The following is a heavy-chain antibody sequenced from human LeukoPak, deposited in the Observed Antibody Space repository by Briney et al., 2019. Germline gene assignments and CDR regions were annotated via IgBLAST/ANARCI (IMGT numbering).Heavy chain of an antibody. V-gene: IGHV3-74*01. CDR1: GFTSSSHW. CDR2: VSTDGTNT. J-gene: IGHJ4*02. CDR3: VRSLAPYYGFFDD. Sequence: PGGSLRLPCAASGFTSSSHWMHWVRQVPGKGLEWVSRVSTDGTNTYYADSVKGRFIISRDNAKNTLYLQMSSLRLEDTALYYCVRSLAPYYGFFDDWGQGSFVTVSS. D-gene: IGHD3-10*01.